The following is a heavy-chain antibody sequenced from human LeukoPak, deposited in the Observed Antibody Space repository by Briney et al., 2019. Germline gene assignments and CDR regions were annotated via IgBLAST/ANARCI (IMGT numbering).Heavy chain of an antibody. D-gene: IGHD6-13*01. CDR1: GGSISSSSYY. CDR2: IYYSGST. Sequence: PSETLSLTCTVSGGSISSSSYYWGWIRQPPGKGLEWIGSIYYSGSTYYNPSLKSRVTISVDTSKNQFSLKLSSVTAADTAVYYCARDIAAAGPWGQGTLVTVSS. J-gene: IGHJ5*02. CDR3: ARDIAAAGP. V-gene: IGHV4-39*07.